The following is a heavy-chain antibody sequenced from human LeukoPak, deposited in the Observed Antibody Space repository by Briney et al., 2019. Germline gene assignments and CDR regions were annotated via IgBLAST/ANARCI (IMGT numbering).Heavy chain of an antibody. V-gene: IGHV4-39*01. CDR2: IYYSGST. CDR3: ARSSLYSSRWFFDY. J-gene: IGHJ4*02. CDR1: GGSISSSSYY. Sequence: SETLSLTCTVSGGSISSSSYYWGWIRQPPGKGLEWIGSIYYSGSTYYNPSLKSRVTISVDTSKNQFSLKLSSVTAADTAVYYCARSSLYSSRWFFDYWGQGTLVTVSS. D-gene: IGHD6-13*01.